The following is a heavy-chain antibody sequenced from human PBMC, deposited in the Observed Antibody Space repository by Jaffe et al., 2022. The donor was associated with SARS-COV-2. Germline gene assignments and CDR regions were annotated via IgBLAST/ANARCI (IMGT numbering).Heavy chain of an antibody. CDR1: GFIFSDFW. CDR2: IKEDGSEK. V-gene: IGHV3-7*03. CDR3: AREYYHNSSGYRANAY. J-gene: IGHJ4*02. Sequence: EVQLVESGGGLVQPGGSLRLSCAASGFIFSDFWMTWVRQAPGKGLEWVANIKEDGSEKDYVDSVKGRFTISRDNAKNSLFLQMNSLRAEDTAVYFCAREYYHNSSGYRANAYWGQGILVTVSS. D-gene: IGHD3-22*01.